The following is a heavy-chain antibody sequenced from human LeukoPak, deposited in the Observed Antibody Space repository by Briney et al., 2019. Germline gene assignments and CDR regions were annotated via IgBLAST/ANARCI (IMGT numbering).Heavy chain of an antibody. D-gene: IGHD3-22*01. CDR2: IYPGDSDT. CDR3: ARTTNYYDSSGYYFRYFDY. Sequence: GESLKISCKGSGYSFTSYWIGWVRQMPGKGLEWMGIIYPGDSDTRSSPSFQGQVTISADKSISTAYLQWSSLKASDTAMYYCARTTNYYDSSGYYFRYFDYWGQGTLVTVSS. CDR1: GYSFTSYW. V-gene: IGHV5-51*01. J-gene: IGHJ4*02.